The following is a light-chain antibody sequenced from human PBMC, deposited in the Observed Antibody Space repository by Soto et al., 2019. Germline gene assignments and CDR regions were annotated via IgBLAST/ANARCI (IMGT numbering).Light chain of an antibody. Sequence: EIVMTQSPATLSVSPGERATLSCRASQSVSSNLAWYQQKPGQAPRLLIYGASTRATGIPASFSGSGSGTEFTLTISSLQSENFAVYYCQHYNACPRGTSGKGTKVEI. CDR2: GAS. J-gene: IGKJ1*01. CDR3: QHYNACPRGT. CDR1: QSVSSN. V-gene: IGKV3-15*01.